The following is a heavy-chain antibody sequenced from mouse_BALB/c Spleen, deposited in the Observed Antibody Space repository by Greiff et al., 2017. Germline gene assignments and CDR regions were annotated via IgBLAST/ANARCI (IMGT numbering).Heavy chain of an antibody. Sequence: VQLQQSGAELVRPGASVTLSCKASGYTFTDYEMHWVKQTPVHGLEWIGAIDPETGGTAYNQKFKGKATLTADKSSSTAYMELRSLTSEDSAFYYCTTYDYRAGCAYWGQGTLVTVSA. CDR2: IDPETGGT. V-gene: IGHV1-15*01. CDR1: GYTFTDYE. CDR3: TTYDYRAGCAY. D-gene: IGHD2-4*01. J-gene: IGHJ3*01.